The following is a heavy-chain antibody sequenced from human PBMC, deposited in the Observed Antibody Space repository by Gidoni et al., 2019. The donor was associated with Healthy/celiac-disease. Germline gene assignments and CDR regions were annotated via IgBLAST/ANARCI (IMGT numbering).Heavy chain of an antibody. V-gene: IGHV3-49*03. CDR1: GDYA. CDR3: TRDPDFTVTTPSGYYYGMDV. J-gene: IGHJ6*02. CDR2: IRSKAYGGTT. Sequence: GDYAMSWFRQAPGKGLEWVGFIRSKAYGGTTEYAASVKGRFTISRDDSKSIAYLQMNSLKTEDTAVYYCTRDPDFTVTTPSGYYYGMDVWGQGTTVTVSS. D-gene: IGHD4-17*01.